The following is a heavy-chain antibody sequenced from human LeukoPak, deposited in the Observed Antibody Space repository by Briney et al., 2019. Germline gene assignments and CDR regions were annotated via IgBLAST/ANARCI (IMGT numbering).Heavy chain of an antibody. Sequence: KSSETLSLTCTVSGGSISGYYWSWIRQPAGKGLEWIGRIYTSGSTNYNPSLKSRVTMSVDTSKNQFSLKLSSVTAADTAVYYCASTSSSFSPLTHWGQGTLVTVSS. CDR2: IYTSGST. CDR3: ASTSSSFSPLTH. J-gene: IGHJ4*02. V-gene: IGHV4-4*07. D-gene: IGHD6-13*01. CDR1: GGSISGYY.